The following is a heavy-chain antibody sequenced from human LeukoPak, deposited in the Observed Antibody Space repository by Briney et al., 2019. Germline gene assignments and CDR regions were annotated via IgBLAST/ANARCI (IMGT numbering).Heavy chain of an antibody. CDR3: ARVDYYDSSGYLP. J-gene: IGHJ5*02. Sequence: GGSLRLSCAASGFTVSSNYMSWVRQAPGKGLEWVSVIYSGGSTYYADSVKSRFTISRDNSKNTLYLQMNSLRAEDTSVYYCARVDYYDSSGYLPWGQGTLVTVSS. CDR1: GFTVSSNY. V-gene: IGHV3-66*02. CDR2: IYSGGST. D-gene: IGHD3-22*01.